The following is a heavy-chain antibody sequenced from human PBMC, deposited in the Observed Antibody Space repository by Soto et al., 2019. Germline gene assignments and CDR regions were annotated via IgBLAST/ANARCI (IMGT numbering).Heavy chain of an antibody. Sequence: GASVKVSCKASGGTFSSYAISWVRQAPGQGLEWMGGIIPIFGTANYAQKFQGRVTITADESASTAYMELSSLRSEDTAVYYCARVPGFVYYVDSSGYSGYHFAYWGQGTLVPVAS. CDR2: IIPIFGTA. D-gene: IGHD3-22*01. CDR3: ARVPGFVYYVDSSGYSGYHFAY. CDR1: GGTFSSYA. J-gene: IGHJ4*02. V-gene: IGHV1-69*13.